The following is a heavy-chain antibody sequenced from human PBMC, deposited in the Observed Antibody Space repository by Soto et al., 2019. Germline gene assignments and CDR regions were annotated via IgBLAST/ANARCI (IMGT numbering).Heavy chain of an antibody. Sequence: SGFTFRSYSMHWVRQSPGKGLEWISYIRSGGDTKYYADSVTGRFTISRDNAKNTLYLQMNSLRGEDTAVYYCAKDDRLTVNWGQGTLVTVSS. J-gene: IGHJ4*02. D-gene: IGHD3-16*01. V-gene: IGHV3-48*01. CDR3: AKDDRLTVN. CDR1: GFTFRSYS. CDR2: IRSGGDTK.